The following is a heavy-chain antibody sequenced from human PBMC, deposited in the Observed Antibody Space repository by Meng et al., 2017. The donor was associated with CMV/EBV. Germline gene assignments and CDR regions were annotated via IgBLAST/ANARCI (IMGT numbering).Heavy chain of an antibody. D-gene: IGHD7-27*01. Sequence: ESQPLESVGGWVQPWGPLRLSFAASGFTFSSDAMSWVRQAPGKGLEWVSAISGSGGSTYYADSVKGRFTISRDHSKNTLYLQMNSLRAEDTAVYYCAKDGDYTWFDPWGQGTLVTVSS. V-gene: IGHV3-23*01. CDR3: AKDGDYTWFDP. CDR2: ISGSGGST. CDR1: GFTFSSDA. J-gene: IGHJ5*02.